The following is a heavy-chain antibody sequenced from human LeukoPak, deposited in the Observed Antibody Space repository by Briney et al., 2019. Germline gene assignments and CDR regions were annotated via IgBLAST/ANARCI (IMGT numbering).Heavy chain of an antibody. J-gene: IGHJ3*02. D-gene: IGHD6-19*01. CDR3: ARGSQDSSGWYDAFDI. CDR1: GYSFTSYW. Sequence: GESLKISCKGSGYSFTSYWIGWVRQMPGKGLELMGIIYPGDSDTRYSPSFQGQVTISADKSTSTAYLQWSSLKASDTAMYYCARGSQDSSGWYDAFDIWGQGTMVTVST. V-gene: IGHV5-51*01. CDR2: IYPGDSDT.